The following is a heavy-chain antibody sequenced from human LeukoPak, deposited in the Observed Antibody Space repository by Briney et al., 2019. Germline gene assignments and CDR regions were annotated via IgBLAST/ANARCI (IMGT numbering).Heavy chain of an antibody. Sequence: GGSLRLSCAASGFTFSSYWMSWVRQAPGKGLEWVANIKQDGSEKYYLDSVKGRFTISRDNAKNSVYLQMNSLRGEDTAVYYCATIEAVRFHYWGQEPWSPSPQ. V-gene: IGHV3-7*01. CDR1: GFTFSSYW. CDR2: IKQDGSEK. CDR3: ATIEAVRFHY. J-gene: IGHJ4*01. D-gene: IGHD6-19*01.